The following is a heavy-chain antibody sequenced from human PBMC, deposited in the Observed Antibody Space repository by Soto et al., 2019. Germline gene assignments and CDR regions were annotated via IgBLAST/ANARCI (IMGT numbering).Heavy chain of an antibody. CDR1: GGTFSSYA. J-gene: IGHJ6*02. Sequence: QVQLVQSGAEVKKPGSSVKVSCKAPGGTFSSYAISWVRQAPGQGLEWMGGIIPIFGTANYAQKFQGRVTITADESTSTGEMELSSLRSEDTAVYYCARSQGGSTSLDIYYYYYYGMDVWGQGTTVTVSS. D-gene: IGHD2-2*01. CDR3: ARSQGGSTSLDIYYYYYYGMDV. V-gene: IGHV1-69*01. CDR2: IIPIFGTA.